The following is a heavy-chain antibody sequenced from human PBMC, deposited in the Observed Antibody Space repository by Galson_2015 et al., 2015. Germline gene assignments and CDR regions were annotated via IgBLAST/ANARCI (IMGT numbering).Heavy chain of an antibody. CDR1: GGTLSTYT. CDR3: ARQYDTSGYYPY. Sequence: SVKVSCKASGGTLSTYTLSWVRQAPGQGLEWMGGIIPIFGSANYAQKFQGRVTITADESTSTTYMELRRLRSEDTAVYYCARQYDTSGYYPYWGQGTLVTVSS. V-gene: IGHV1-69*13. J-gene: IGHJ4*02. D-gene: IGHD3-22*01. CDR2: IIPIFGSA.